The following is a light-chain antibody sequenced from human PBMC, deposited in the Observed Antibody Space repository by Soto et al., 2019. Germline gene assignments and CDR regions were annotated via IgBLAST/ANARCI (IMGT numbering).Light chain of an antibody. Sequence: EIVMTQSAATLSVSPGERATLSCRASQSVYNNLAWYQQKPGQSPRLLIYGASTRATGIPARFSGSGSATEFTLTISSLQSEDFAVYFCQHFKTFGQGTRLEIK. CDR2: GAS. CDR1: QSVYNN. V-gene: IGKV3-15*01. J-gene: IGKJ5*01. CDR3: QHFKT.